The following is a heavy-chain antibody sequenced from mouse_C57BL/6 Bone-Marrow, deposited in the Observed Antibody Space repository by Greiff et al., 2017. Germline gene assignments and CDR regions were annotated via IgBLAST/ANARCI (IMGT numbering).Heavy chain of an antibody. J-gene: IGHJ4*01. CDR3: ARFLRPRYAMDY. D-gene: IGHD1-1*01. CDR1: GYTFTSYW. Sequence: VQLQQPGAELVKPGASVKMSCNASGYTFTSYWITWVKQRPGQGLEWIGDIYPGSGSTNYNEKFKSKATLTVDTSSSTAYMQLSSLTSEASAVYYCARFLRPRYAMDYWGQGTSVTVSS. V-gene: IGHV1-55*01. CDR2: IYPGSGST.